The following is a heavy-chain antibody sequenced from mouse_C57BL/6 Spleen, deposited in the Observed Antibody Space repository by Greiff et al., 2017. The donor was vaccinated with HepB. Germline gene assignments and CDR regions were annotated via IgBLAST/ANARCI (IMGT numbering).Heavy chain of an antibody. J-gene: IGHJ4*01. CDR1: GFTFSDYY. Sequence: EVMLVESGGGLVQPGGSLKLSCAASGFTFSDYYMYWVRQTPEKRLEWVAYISNGGGSTYYPDTVKGRFTISRDNAKNTLYLQMSRLKSEDTAMYYCARSYDGYSMDYWGQGTSVTVSS. CDR2: ISNGGGST. V-gene: IGHV5-12*01. CDR3: ARSYDGYSMDY. D-gene: IGHD2-3*01.